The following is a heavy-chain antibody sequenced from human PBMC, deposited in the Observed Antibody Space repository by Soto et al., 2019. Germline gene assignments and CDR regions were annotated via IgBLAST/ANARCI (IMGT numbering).Heavy chain of an antibody. J-gene: IGHJ4*02. Sequence: ASVKVSCKASGYTFTGYYMHWVRQAPGQGLEWMGWINPNSGGTNYAQKFQGWVTMTRDTSISTAYMELSRLRSDDTAVYYCARSAYSILYYFDYWGQGTLVTVSS. CDR1: GYTFTGYY. CDR2: INPNSGGT. CDR3: ARSAYSILYYFDY. V-gene: IGHV1-2*04. D-gene: IGHD6-13*01.